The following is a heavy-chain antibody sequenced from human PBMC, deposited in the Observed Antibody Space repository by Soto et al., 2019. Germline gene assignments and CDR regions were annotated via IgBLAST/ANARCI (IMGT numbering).Heavy chain of an antibody. CDR3: AMASGSSYWFDP. CDR2: ISAYNDNT. V-gene: IGHV1-18*01. CDR1: GFTFTSYA. Sequence: ASVKVSCKASGFTFTSYAISWVRQAPGQGLEWMGWISAYNDNTNYAQKLQGRVTMTTDTSTSTAYMELRSLRSDDTAVYYCAMASGSSYWFDPWGQGTRVTVAS. J-gene: IGHJ5*02. D-gene: IGHD1-26*01.